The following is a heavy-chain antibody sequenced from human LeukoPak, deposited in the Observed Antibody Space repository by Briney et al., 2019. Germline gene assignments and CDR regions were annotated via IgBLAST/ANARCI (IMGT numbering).Heavy chain of an antibody. CDR1: GLTFSSYE. J-gene: IGHJ4*02. V-gene: IGHV3-48*03. Sequence: GGSLRLSCAASGLTFSSYEMNWVRQAPGKGLEWVSYISSSGSTIYYADSVKGRFTISRDNAKNSLYLQMNSLRAEDTAVYYCARGLNVYDILTGYFLDYWGQGTLVTVSS. D-gene: IGHD3-9*01. CDR3: ARGLNVYDILTGYFLDY. CDR2: ISSSGSTI.